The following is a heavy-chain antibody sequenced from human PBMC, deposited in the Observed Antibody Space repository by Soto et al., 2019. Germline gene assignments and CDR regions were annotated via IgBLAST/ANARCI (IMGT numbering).Heavy chain of an antibody. CDR2: ISGSGKTI. CDR1: GFIFNDYY. Sequence: GSLRLSGAASGFIFNDYYMIWLRQAPGKGLEWVSKISGSGKTIYYADSVKGRLTISRDNAKNSLFLQMNSLRAEDTAVYFCARDYYTSGSYYNFVAYWGQGALVTVSS. V-gene: IGHV3-11*01. D-gene: IGHD3-10*01. CDR3: ARDYYTSGSYYNFVAY. J-gene: IGHJ4*02.